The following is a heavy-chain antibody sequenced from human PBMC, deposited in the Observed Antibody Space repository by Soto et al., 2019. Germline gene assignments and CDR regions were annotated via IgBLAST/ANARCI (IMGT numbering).Heavy chain of an antibody. CDR2: IRTKSNSYAT. D-gene: IGHD6-13*01. Sequence: PGGSLRLSCAASGFSFSDAGIHWVRQASGKGLEWVGRIRTKSNSYATAYAASVKGRFTISRDDSENMAYLQMNSLKTEDTAVYYCNRPNFIVEPGINYWGRGTLVTVSS. V-gene: IGHV3-73*01. CDR3: NRPNFIVEPGINY. J-gene: IGHJ4*02. CDR1: GFSFSDAG.